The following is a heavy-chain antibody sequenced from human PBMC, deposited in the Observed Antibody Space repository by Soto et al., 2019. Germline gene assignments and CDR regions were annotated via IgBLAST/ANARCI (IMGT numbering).Heavy chain of an antibody. D-gene: IGHD1-26*01. Sequence: QVQLQESGPGLVKPSETLSLTCTVSGDSVGSFGSYWSWIRQPPGKGLEWIGYISYSGSTAFNPSLNRRVSILVDPSKKQLSLKLSFVIAADTAFYYCARGRAYRGSYGDPWGQGTLVTVSS. V-gene: IGHV4-61*08. CDR2: ISYSGST. CDR1: GDSVGSFGSY. J-gene: IGHJ5*02. CDR3: ARGRAYRGSYGDP.